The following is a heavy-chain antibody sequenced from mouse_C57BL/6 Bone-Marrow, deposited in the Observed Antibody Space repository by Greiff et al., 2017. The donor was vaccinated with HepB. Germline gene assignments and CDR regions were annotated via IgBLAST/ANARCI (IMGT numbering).Heavy chain of an antibody. CDR3: TTKGFDY. CDR2: IDPENGDT. CDR1: GFNINDDY. V-gene: IGHV14-4*01. J-gene: IGHJ2*01. Sequence: EVQLQESGAELVRPGASVKLSCTASGFNINDDYMHWVKQRPEQGLEWIGWIDPENGDTEYAAKFKGKATITADTSSNTAYLQLSSLTSEDTAVYYCTTKGFDYWGQGTTLTVSS.